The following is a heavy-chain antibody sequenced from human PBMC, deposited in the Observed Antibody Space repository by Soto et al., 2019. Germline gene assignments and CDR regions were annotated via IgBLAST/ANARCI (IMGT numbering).Heavy chain of an antibody. V-gene: IGHV3-23*01. D-gene: IGHD6-13*01. CDR1: GFTFSTYG. CDR2: IGSSGSTT. CDR3: AKIVTGAGIDN. J-gene: IGHJ4*02. Sequence: PGGSLRLSCAASGFTFSTYGMSWVRQTPGKGLEWVSAIGSSGSTTYYADSVKGRFTISRDNSKNTLYLQMNSLRAEDTAVYYCAKIVTGAGIDNWGQGTLVTVSS.